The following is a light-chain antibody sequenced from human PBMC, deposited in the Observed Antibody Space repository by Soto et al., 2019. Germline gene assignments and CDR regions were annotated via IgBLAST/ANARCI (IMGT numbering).Light chain of an antibody. Sequence: QSALTQPASVFGSRGQSIIISCVGRDTDVGQDKSVSWYQQGPGQAPKLLIFEVTNRPSGVSKRFSGSRSGNTASLTISGLQPDDEGDYFCVSYTDTDTLVFGTGTKLTVL. V-gene: IGLV2-14*01. CDR2: EVT. J-gene: IGLJ1*01. CDR1: DTDVGQDKS. CDR3: VSYTDTDTLV.